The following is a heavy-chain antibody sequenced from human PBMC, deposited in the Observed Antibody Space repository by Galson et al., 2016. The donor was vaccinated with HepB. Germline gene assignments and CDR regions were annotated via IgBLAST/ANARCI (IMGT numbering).Heavy chain of an antibody. CDR3: ARVMNSGYPFS. V-gene: IGHV3-7*01. D-gene: IGHD3-22*01. CDR1: GFTFGSNW. Sequence: LRLSCAGSGFTFGSNWMTWVRQAPGKGLEWVANIKQSGSEKYYVDSVKGRFTISRDNAKNSRYLQMNSLRAEDTAVYFCARVMNSGYPFSWGQGTLVAVSS. CDR2: IKQSGSEK. J-gene: IGHJ5*02.